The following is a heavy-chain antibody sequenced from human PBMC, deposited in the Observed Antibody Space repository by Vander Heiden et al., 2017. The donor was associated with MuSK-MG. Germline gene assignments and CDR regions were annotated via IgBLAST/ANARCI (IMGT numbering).Heavy chain of an antibody. Sequence: QVQLVQSGAEVKKPGSSVKVSCKASGGTFSSYAISWVRQAPGQGLEWMGGIIPIFGTANYAQKFQGRVTITADESTSTAYMELSSLRSEDTAVYYCARETHYYDSSGYYYFDYWGQGTLVTVSS. J-gene: IGHJ4*02. V-gene: IGHV1-69*01. CDR2: IIPIFGTA. D-gene: IGHD3-22*01. CDR1: GGTFSSYA. CDR3: ARETHYYDSSGYYYFDY.